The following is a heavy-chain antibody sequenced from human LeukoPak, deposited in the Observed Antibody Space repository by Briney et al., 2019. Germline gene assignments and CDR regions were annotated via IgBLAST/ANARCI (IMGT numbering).Heavy chain of an antibody. CDR1: GGSFSGYY. Sequence: SETLSLTCAVYGGSFSGYYWSWIRQPPGRGLEWIGEINHSGSTNYNPSLKSRVTISVDTSKNQFSLKLSSVTAADTAVYYCARDPGYSSSWYYSPLGDYWGQGTLVTVSS. CDR3: ARDPGYSSSWYYSPLGDY. J-gene: IGHJ4*02. D-gene: IGHD6-13*01. CDR2: INHSGST. V-gene: IGHV4-34*01.